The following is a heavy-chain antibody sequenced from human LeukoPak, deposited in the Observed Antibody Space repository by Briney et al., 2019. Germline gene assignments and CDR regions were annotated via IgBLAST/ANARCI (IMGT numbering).Heavy chain of an antibody. D-gene: IGHD3-16*02. Sequence: SETLSLTCGVYGGSVSGYYWSWIRQPPGKGLEWIGEINHSGSSNYNPSLKSRVTISVDTSKNQFSLKLSSVTAADTAVYYCARGPQYDYVWGSYRYYAFDIWGQGTMVTVSS. V-gene: IGHV4-34*01. CDR1: GGSVSGYY. CDR3: ARGPQYDYVWGSYRYYAFDI. CDR2: INHSGSS. J-gene: IGHJ3*02.